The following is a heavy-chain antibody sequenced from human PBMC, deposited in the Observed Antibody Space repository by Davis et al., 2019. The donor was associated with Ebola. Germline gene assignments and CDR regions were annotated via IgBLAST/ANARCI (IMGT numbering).Heavy chain of an antibody. CDR2: ISSSGSTI. Sequence: PGGSLRLSCAASGFTFSSYEMNWVRQAPGKGLEWVSYISSSGSTIYYADSVKGRFTISRDNAKNSLYLQMNSLRAEDTAVYYCAREKNWKDDWGFDYWGQGTLVTVSS. CDR1: GFTFSSYE. D-gene: IGHD1-1*01. CDR3: AREKNWKDDWGFDY. V-gene: IGHV3-48*03. J-gene: IGHJ4*02.